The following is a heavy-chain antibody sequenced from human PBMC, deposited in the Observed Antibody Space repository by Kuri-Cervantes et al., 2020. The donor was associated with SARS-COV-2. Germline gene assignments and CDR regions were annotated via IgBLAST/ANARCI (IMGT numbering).Heavy chain of an antibody. CDR3: ARVNSSSKSYYYYYYMDV. Sequence: SETLSLTCTVSGGSISSSSYYWSWIRQPAGKGLEWIGRIYTSGSTNYNPSLKSRVTMSVDTSKNQFSLKLSSVTAADTAVYYCARVNSSSKSYYYYYYMDVWGKGTTVTVSS. J-gene: IGHJ6*03. CDR2: IYTSGST. D-gene: IGHD6-6*01. CDR1: GGSISSSSYY. V-gene: IGHV4-61*02.